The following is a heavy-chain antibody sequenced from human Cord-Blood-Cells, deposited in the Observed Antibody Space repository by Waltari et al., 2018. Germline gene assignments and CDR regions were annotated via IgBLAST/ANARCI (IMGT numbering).Heavy chain of an antibody. V-gene: IGHV3-23*01. D-gene: IGHD4-17*01. CDR1: GFTFSSYA. J-gene: IGHJ2*01. Sequence: EVQLLESGVGLVQPGGSLRLSCAASGFTFSSYAMSLVRQAPGKGLEWVSAISGSGGSTYYADSVKGRFTISRDNSKNTLYLQMNSLRAEDTAVYYCAKDPGGDYWYFDLWGRGTLVTVSS. CDR2: ISGSGGST. CDR3: AKDPGGDYWYFDL.